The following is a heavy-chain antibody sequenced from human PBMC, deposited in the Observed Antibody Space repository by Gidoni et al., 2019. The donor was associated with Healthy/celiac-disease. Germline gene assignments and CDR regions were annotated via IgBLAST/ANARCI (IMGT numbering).Heavy chain of an antibody. CDR3: AKLDPIVGATTPAFDI. J-gene: IGHJ3*02. V-gene: IGHV3-9*01. Sequence: GGGLVQPGRSLRLSCAASGFTFDDYAMHWVRQAPGKGLEWVSGISWNSGSIGYADSVKGRFTISRDNAKNSLYLQMNSLRAEDTALYYCAKLDPIVGATTPAFDIWGQGTMVTVSS. D-gene: IGHD1-26*01. CDR1: GFTFDDYA. CDR2: ISWNSGSI.